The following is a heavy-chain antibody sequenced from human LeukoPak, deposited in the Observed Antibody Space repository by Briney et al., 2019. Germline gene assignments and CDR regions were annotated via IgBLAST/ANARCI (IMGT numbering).Heavy chain of an antibody. D-gene: IGHD4-17*01. CDR3: AGEGGAYGDYLIGY. CDR1: GFTVSSNY. Sequence: GGSLRLSCAASGFTVSSNYMSWVRQAPGKGLEWVSVIYSGGSTYYADSVKGRFTISRDNSKNTLYLQMNSQRAEDTAVYYCAGEGGAYGDYLIGYWGQGTLVTVSS. V-gene: IGHV3-66*02. CDR2: IYSGGST. J-gene: IGHJ4*02.